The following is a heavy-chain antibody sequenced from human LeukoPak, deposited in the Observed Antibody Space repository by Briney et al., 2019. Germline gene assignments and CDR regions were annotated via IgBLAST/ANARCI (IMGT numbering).Heavy chain of an antibody. CDR1: GYTFTSYW. D-gene: IGHD6-13*01. CDR2: INPDGGST. V-gene: IGHV1-46*01. J-gene: IGHJ4*02. CDR3: ARAPRNSSTMLDY. Sequence: ASVKVSCKASGYTFTSYWIQWVRRAPGQGLEWMGLINPDGGSTAYAHRFQGRVTMTRDTSTSTVYMDFSSLRSEDTALYYCARAPRNSSTMLDYWGQGTLVTVSS.